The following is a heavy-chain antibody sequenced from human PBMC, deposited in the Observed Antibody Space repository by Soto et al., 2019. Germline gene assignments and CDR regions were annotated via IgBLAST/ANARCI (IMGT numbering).Heavy chain of an antibody. Sequence: SVKVSCKASGGSIRNYAVSWVRQAPGQGLEWMGGITPVSGSAQYAQKFQDRVTITADGSTGTAYMELSSLRSEDTAVYYCAKELSTSGFHYGMDVWGQGTTVTVSS. CDR1: GGSIRNYA. CDR3: AKELSTSGFHYGMDV. J-gene: IGHJ6*02. V-gene: IGHV1-69*13. CDR2: ITPVSGSA.